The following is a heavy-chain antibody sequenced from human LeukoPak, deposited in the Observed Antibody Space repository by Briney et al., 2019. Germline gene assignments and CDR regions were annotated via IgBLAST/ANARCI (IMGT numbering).Heavy chain of an antibody. J-gene: IGHJ6*02. CDR1: GGSISSYY. CDR2: IYYSGST. CDR3: AKGDPYYYGMDV. D-gene: IGHD2-21*02. Sequence: SETLSFTCTVSGGSISSYYWSWIRQPPGKGLEWIGYIYYSGSTNYNPSLKSRVTISVDTSKNQFSLKLSSVTAADTAVYYCAKGDPYYYGMDVWGQGTTVTVSS. V-gene: IGHV4-59*01.